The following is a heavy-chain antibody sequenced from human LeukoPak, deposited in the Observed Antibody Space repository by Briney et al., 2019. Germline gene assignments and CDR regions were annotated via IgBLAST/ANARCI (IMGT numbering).Heavy chain of an antibody. D-gene: IGHD5-18*01. J-gene: IGHJ4*02. Sequence: SGTLSLTCAVSGGSISSSNWWSWVRQPPGKGLEWIGEIYHSGSTNYNPSLKSRVTISVDKSKNQFSLKLSSVTAADTAVYYCARDESGYSYGYAYWGQGTLVTVSS. V-gene: IGHV4-4*02. CDR3: ARDESGYSYGYAY. CDR1: GGSISSSNW. CDR2: IYHSGST.